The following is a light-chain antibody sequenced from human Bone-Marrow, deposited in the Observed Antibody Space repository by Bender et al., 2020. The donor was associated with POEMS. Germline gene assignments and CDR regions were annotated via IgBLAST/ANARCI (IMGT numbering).Light chain of an antibody. CDR3: SSYAGSNNYVV. CDR2: DVT. V-gene: IGLV2-8*01. CDR1: NSDIGGYDY. Sequence: QSALTQAASVSGSPGQSITISCTGTNSDIGGYDYVSWYQQHPGKAPKLMIFDVTSRPSGVPDRFSGSKSGNTASLTVSGLQAEDEADYYCSSYAGSNNYVVFGGGTKLTVL. J-gene: IGLJ2*01.